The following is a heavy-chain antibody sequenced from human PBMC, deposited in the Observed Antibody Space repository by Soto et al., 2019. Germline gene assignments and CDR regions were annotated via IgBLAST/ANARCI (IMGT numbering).Heavy chain of an antibody. D-gene: IGHD6-13*01. CDR1: GYTFSRYG. V-gene: IGHV1-18*01. Sequence: GPVKVSCKASGYTFSRYGFSWGRQGPGQRLEWMGWISAYNGKTNYAQKLQGRVTMTTDTSTSTAYMELRSLRSDDTAVYYCARRSIAASGTNYYGMDVWGQGNTVTVS. J-gene: IGHJ6*02. CDR2: ISAYNGKT. CDR3: ARRSIAASGTNYYGMDV.